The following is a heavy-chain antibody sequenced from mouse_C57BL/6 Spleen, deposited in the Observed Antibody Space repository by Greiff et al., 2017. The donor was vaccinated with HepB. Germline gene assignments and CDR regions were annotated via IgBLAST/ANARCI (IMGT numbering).Heavy chain of an antibody. Sequence: EVQLVESGGGLVKPGGSLKLSCAASGFTFSSYTMSWVRQTPEKRLEWVATISGGGGNTYYPDSVKGRFTISRDNAKNTLYLQMSSLRSEDTALYYCARHGYYGYWYFDVWGTGTTVTVSS. D-gene: IGHD1-1*01. CDR3: ARHGYYGYWYFDV. CDR1: GFTFSSYT. J-gene: IGHJ1*03. CDR2: ISGGGGNT. V-gene: IGHV5-9*01.